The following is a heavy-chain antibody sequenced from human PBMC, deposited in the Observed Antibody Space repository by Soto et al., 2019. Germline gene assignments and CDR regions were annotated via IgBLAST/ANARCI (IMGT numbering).Heavy chain of an antibody. D-gene: IGHD1-1*01. CDR1: GYTFDTYS. CDR3: ARDVLCNSPYLDF. CDR2: INPYNGNT. J-gene: IGHJ4*02. V-gene: IGHV1-18*04. Sequence: VQLVQSGAEVKKPGASVKISCKASGYTFDTYSMTWVRQAPGQGLEWMAWINPYNGNTHYSQKAQGTVSLTTDTPTSTVYMELRSLRADDTAVYYFARDVLCNSPYLDFWGQGTLVTVSS.